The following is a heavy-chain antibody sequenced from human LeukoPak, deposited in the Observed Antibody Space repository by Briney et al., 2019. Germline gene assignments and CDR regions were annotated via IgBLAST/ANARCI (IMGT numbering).Heavy chain of an antibody. J-gene: IGHJ6*02. CDR1: GGSISTYY. CDR2: IYHSGST. CDR3: AALYYYYGMDV. Sequence: PSETLSLTCTVSGGSISTYYWNWIRQPPGKGLEWIGYIYHSGSTNYNPSLQSRVTISVDTSKNQFSLKLSSVTAADTAVYYCAALYYYYGMDVWGQGTTVTVSS. V-gene: IGHV4-59*12.